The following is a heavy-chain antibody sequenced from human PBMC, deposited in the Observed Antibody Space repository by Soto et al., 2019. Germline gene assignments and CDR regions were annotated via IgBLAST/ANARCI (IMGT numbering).Heavy chain of an antibody. J-gene: IGHJ4*02. Sequence: QVRLQESGPGLVKPSQTLSLTCTVSGGSISSGDYFWSWVRQPPGKGLEWIGYIYYTGSTSYNPSLKSLITMSVDTSKNQFSLTVSSVTAADTAVYFCARDDGYYRLYDYWGQGTLVTVSS. CDR3: ARDDGYYRLYDY. D-gene: IGHD3-3*01. V-gene: IGHV4-30-4*01. CDR1: GGSISSGDYF. CDR2: IYYTGST.